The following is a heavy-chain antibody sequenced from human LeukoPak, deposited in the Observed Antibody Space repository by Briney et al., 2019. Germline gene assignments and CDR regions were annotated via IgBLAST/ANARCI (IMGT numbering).Heavy chain of an antibody. V-gene: IGHV3-15*01. J-gene: IGHJ3*02. CDR2: IKSKTDGGTT. CDR3: TTIKPLWFGELYGNDAFDI. D-gene: IGHD3-10*01. CDR1: GFTFSNAW. Sequence: GGSLRLSCAASGFTFSNAWMTWVRQAPGKGVEGVGRIKSKTDGGTTDYAAPVKGRFTISRDDSKNTLYLQMNSLKTEDTAVYYCTTIKPLWFGELYGNDAFDIWGQGTMVTVSS.